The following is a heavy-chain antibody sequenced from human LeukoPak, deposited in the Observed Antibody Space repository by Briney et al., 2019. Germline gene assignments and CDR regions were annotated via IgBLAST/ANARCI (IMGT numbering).Heavy chain of an antibody. CDR1: GYSISSGYY. V-gene: IGHV4-38-2*02. CDR3: AQVVVVPAAISGSPYYYYMDV. J-gene: IGHJ6*03. CDR2: IYHSGST. Sequence: SETLSLTCTVSGYSISSGYYWGWIRQPPGKGLEWIGSIYHSGSTYYNPSLKSRVTISVDTSKNQFSLKLSSVTAADTAVYYCAQVVVVPAAISGSPYYYYMDVWGKGTTVTVSS. D-gene: IGHD2-2*02.